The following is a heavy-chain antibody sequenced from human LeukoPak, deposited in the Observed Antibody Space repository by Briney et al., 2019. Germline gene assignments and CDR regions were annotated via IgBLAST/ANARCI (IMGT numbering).Heavy chain of an antibody. D-gene: IGHD5-12*01. CDR2: ISASAGTT. Sequence: GGSLRLSCAASGLTFSGYAMSWVRQAPGTGLEWVSSISASAGTTYYADSVKGRFTISRDNSKNTLDLQMNSLRAEDTAVYYCAKDPASYEYYFDYWGQGTLVTVSS. V-gene: IGHV3-23*01. CDR3: AKDPASYEYYFDY. J-gene: IGHJ4*02. CDR1: GLTFSGYA.